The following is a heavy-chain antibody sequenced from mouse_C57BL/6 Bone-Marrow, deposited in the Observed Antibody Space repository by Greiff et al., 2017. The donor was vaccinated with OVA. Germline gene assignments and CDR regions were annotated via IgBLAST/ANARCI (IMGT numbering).Heavy chain of an antibody. CDR1: GFSLSTSNMG. CDR2: IWWNDDK. V-gene: IGHV8-5*01. CDR3: AQINIYLGYAMDY. Sequence: VKLMESGPGILQPSQTLSLTCSFSGFSLSTSNMGIGWIRQPSGKGLEWLAHIWWNDDKYYNPFLKSRLTISKDTSNHQVFLKITSVDTADTATYYCAQINIYLGYAMDYWGQGTSVTVSS. D-gene: IGHD2-1*01. J-gene: IGHJ4*01.